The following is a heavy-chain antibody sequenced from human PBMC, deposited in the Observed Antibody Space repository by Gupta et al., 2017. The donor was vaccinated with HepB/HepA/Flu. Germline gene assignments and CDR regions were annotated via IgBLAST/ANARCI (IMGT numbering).Heavy chain of an antibody. CDR3: ARGSGIYDFWSGYSSRRGVFDY. Sequence: QVQLQQWGAGLLKPSETLSLTCAVHGGSFSGYYWRWLRQPPGKGLEWLGEINHSGSTNYNPSLKSRVTRSVDTSKNQFSLKLSSVTAADTAVYYCARGSGIYDFWSGYSSRRGVFDYWGQGTMVTVSS. J-gene: IGHJ4*02. V-gene: IGHV4-34*01. D-gene: IGHD3-3*01. CDR1: GGSFSGYY. CDR2: INHSGST.